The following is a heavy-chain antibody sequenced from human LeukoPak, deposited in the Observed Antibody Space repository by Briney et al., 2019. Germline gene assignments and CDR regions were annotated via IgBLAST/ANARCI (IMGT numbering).Heavy chain of an antibody. D-gene: IGHD2-8*01. CDR1: GFTFSSDS. CDR3: VSLRAVSHFYGMDV. CDR2: ISSISSYI. V-gene: IGHV3-21*01. J-gene: IGHJ6*04. Sequence: GGSLRLSCAASGFTFSSDSMKWVREAPRKRLERVLSISSISSYIYDADSVKGRFTISRDNAKNPLYLQMYSLRAEHTAVYYCVSLRAVSHFYGMDVWGKGPTVTVSS.